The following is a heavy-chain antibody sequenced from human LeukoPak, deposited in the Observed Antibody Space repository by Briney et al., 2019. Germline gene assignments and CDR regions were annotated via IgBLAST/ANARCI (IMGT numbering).Heavy chain of an antibody. V-gene: IGHV3-53*01. D-gene: IGHD1-7*01. J-gene: IGHJ6*03. CDR2: IYSGGST. CDR1: GFTVSSNY. Sequence: GGSLRLSCAASGFTVSSNYMSWVRQAPGKGLEWVSVIYSGGSTYYADSVKGRFTISRDNSKNTLYLQMNSLRAEDTAVYYCAKGGTDPENYYYYMDVWGKGTTVTVSS. CDR3: AKGGTDPENYYYYMDV.